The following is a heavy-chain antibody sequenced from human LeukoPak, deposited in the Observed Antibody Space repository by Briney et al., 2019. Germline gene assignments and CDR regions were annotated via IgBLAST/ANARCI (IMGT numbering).Heavy chain of an antibody. CDR1: GFTFSDHY. V-gene: IGHV3-11*04. CDR2: ISSSSSSI. J-gene: IGHJ6*02. Sequence: GGSLRLSCAASGFTFSDHYMDWVRQAPGKGLEWVSYISSSSSSIYYADSVKGRFTISRDNAKNSLYLQMNSLRAKDTAVYYCARETAVVVGSYYYAMDVWGQGTTVTVSS. D-gene: IGHD1-26*01. CDR3: ARETAVVVGSYYYAMDV.